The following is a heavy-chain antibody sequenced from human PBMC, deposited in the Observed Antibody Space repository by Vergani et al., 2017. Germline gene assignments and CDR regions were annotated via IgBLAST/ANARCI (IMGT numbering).Heavy chain of an antibody. Sequence: QVQLVQSGAEVKKPGASVKVSCKASGYTFTSYAMHWVRQAPGQRLEWMGWINAGNDNTRYSQKFQGRVTITTNTSTSTAYMELRSLRSDDTAVYYCARDLPYDSSGHSLDYWGQGTLVTVSS. CDR2: INAGNDNT. V-gene: IGHV1-3*01. CDR1: GYTFTSYA. J-gene: IGHJ4*02. CDR3: ARDLPYDSSGHSLDY. D-gene: IGHD3-22*01.